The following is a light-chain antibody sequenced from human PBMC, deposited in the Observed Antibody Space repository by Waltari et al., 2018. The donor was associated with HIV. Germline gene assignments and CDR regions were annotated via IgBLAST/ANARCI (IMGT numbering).Light chain of an antibody. CDR1: SSDVGGFNY. J-gene: IGLJ2*01. CDR3: FSYSGSYTSVL. CDR2: DVS. Sequence: QSALTQPRSVSGSPAQSVTISCTGTSSDVGGFNYVSWYQQHPGKAPKLIMYDVSKRPSGVPDRFSGSKSGITASLTISGLQAEDEADYYCFSYSGSYTSVLFGGGTKLTVL. V-gene: IGLV2-11*01.